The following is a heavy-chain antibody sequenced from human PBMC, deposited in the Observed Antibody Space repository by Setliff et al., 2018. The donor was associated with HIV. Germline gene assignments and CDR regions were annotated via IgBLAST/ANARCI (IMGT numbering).Heavy chain of an antibody. J-gene: IGHJ4*02. V-gene: IGHV3-9*01. CDR3: AKGHFYYFDY. CDR2: ISWNSGNI. CDR1: GFIFDDYA. Sequence: GGSLRLSCAASGFIFDDYAMHWVRQPPGKGLEWVSGISWNSGNIVYADSVKGRFTISRDNAKNSLYMQMNSLRSEDTALYYCAKGHFYYFDYWGQGTLVTVS.